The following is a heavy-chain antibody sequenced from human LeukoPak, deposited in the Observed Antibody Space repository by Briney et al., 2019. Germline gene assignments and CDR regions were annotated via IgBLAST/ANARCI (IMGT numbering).Heavy chain of an antibody. CDR2: INPNSGGT. D-gene: IGHD5-18*01. CDR1: GYTFTGYY. Sequence: GASVKVSCKASGYTFTGYYLYWVRQAPGQGLEWMGWINPNSGGTNFAQKFQGRVTMTRDTSISTAYMELRSLRSDDTAVYYCARVDTAMGGGAFDIWGQGTMVTVSS. J-gene: IGHJ3*02. CDR3: ARVDTAMGGGAFDI. V-gene: IGHV1-2*02.